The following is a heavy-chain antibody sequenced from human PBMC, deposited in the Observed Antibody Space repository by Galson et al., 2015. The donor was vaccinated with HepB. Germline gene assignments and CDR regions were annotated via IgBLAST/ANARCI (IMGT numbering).Heavy chain of an antibody. V-gene: IGHV3-30*18. CDR2: ISYHGSKK. J-gene: IGHJ6*02. CDR3: AKGGSGGSRGYYYGLDV. Sequence: SLRLSCAASGFTFSSYGMHWVRQAPGKGLEWVALISYHGSKKYYVDSVKGRFTISRDNSKNTLYLQMNSLRAEDTAVYYCAKGGSGGSRGYYYGLDVWGQGTTVTVSS. CDR1: GFTFSSYG. D-gene: IGHD2-15*01.